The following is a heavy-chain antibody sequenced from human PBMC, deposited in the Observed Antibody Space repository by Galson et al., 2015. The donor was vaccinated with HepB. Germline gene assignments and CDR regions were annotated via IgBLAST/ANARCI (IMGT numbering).Heavy chain of an antibody. CDR3: ARGRFTNTMVQGVITYYYYYYMDV. CDR2: MNPNSGNT. D-gene: IGHD3-10*01. V-gene: IGHV1-8*01. CDR1: GYTFTSYD. J-gene: IGHJ6*03. Sequence: SVKVSCKASGYTFTSYDINWVRQATGQGLEWMGWMNPNSGNTGYAQKFQGRVTMTRNTSISTAYMELSSLRSEDTAVYYCARGRFTNTMVQGVITYYYYYYMDVWGKGTTVTVSS.